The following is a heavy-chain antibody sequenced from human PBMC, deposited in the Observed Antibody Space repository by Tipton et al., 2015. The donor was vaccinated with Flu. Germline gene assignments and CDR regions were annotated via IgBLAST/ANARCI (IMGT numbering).Heavy chain of an antibody. J-gene: IGHJ4*02. CDR2: INRDGNTT. CDR3: ASWGDGRGH. D-gene: IGHD3-10*02. CDR1: GFTFSSSW. V-gene: IGHV3-74*01. Sequence: LSLTCAASGFTFSSSWMHWVRQAPGKGLVWVSHINRDGNTTNYADSVKGRFTISRDNAKNTVNLQMNSVRDDDTAVYYCASWGDGRGHWGQGTLVTVSS.